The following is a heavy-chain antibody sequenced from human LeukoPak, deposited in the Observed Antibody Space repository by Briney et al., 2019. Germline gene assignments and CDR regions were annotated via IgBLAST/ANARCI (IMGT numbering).Heavy chain of an antibody. CDR3: ANPRRGSSGWYVGY. Sequence: SGGSLRLSCAASGFTFSSYAIHWVRQAPGKGLEWVSSISSSSSYIYYADSVKGRFTISRDNAKNSLYLQMNSLRAEDTAVYYCANPRRGSSGWYVGYWGQGTLVTVSS. CDR2: ISSSSSYI. D-gene: IGHD6-19*01. J-gene: IGHJ4*02. V-gene: IGHV3-21*01. CDR1: GFTFSSYA.